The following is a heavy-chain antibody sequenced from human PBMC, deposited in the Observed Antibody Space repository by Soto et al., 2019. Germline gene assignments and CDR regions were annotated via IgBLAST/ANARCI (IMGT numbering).Heavy chain of an antibody. V-gene: IGHV3-23*01. Sequence: AGGSLRLSCAASGFTFSSYAMSWVRQAPGKGLEWVSAISGSGGSTYYADSVKGRFTISRDNSKNTLYLQMNSLRAEDTAVYYCARLPFPWGWFDPWGQGTLVTVSS. CDR2: ISGSGGST. D-gene: IGHD3-16*01. CDR3: ARLPFPWGWFDP. J-gene: IGHJ5*02. CDR1: GFTFSSYA.